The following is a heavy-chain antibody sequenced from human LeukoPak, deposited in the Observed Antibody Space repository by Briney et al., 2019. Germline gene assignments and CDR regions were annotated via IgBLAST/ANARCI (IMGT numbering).Heavy chain of an antibody. V-gene: IGHV1-2*02. Sequence: ASVKVSCKASGYTFTGYYVHWVRQAPGQGLEWMGWINPNSGGTNYAQKFQGRVTMTTDTSTSTAYMELSSLRSEDTAVYYCARTLRRGSSWYYFDYWGQGTLVTVSS. CDR1: GYTFTGYY. CDR2: INPNSGGT. D-gene: IGHD6-13*01. J-gene: IGHJ4*02. CDR3: ARTLRRGSSWYYFDY.